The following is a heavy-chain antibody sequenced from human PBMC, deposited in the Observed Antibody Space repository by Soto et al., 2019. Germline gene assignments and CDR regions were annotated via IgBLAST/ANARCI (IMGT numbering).Heavy chain of an antibody. J-gene: IGHJ4*02. V-gene: IGHV4-4*07. CDR1: GGSISSNY. CDR2: IYTSGGT. CDR3: ARGYFYGDTLDY. D-gene: IGHD5-18*01. Sequence: SETLSLTCTISGGSISSNYCNWIRQSAGRGLEWIGRIYTSGGTNYNPSLKSRVTMSVDTSKKQFSLNLSSVTAADTAVYYCARGYFYGDTLDYWGQGTLVTVSS.